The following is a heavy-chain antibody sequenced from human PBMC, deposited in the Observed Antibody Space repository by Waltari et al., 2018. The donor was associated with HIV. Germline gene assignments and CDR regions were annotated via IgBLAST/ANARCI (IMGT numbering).Heavy chain of an antibody. CDR1: VFRVYDHR. CDR3: ARASHYFEFSTFDGDYYFDL. CDR2: INSDGSTR. J-gene: IGHJ4*02. D-gene: IGHD3-9*01. V-gene: IGHV3-74*01. Sequence: VLLVESGGGAINTGGSLRLSCAASVFRVYDHRLGMLRQGPGKGLVWIARINSDGSTREYADAVKGRFVISRDNGRNTVYRQLNSLRVEDTAVYFCARASHYFEFSTFDGDYYFDLWGRGTRVAVSS.